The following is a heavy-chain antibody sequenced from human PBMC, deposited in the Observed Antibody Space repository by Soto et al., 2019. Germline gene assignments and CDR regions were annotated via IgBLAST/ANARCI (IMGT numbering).Heavy chain of an antibody. CDR2: ISYDGSTK. V-gene: IGHV3-30*03. CDR3: ATPLLALTDQLEY. J-gene: IGHJ4*02. Sequence: QVQLEESGGGVVQPGRSLRLSCAASGFSFSSFGMHWVRQAPGKGLEWVTFISYDGSTKYYAHSVKSRFTISRDNSKNSLYLQMTSLRTDDTAVYYCATPLLALTDQLEYWGQGNLLTVSS. CDR1: GFSFSSFG. D-gene: IGHD3-3*02.